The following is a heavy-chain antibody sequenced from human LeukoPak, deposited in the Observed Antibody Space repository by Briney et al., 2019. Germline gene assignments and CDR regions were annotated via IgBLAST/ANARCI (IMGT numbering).Heavy chain of an antibody. V-gene: IGHV4-34*01. Sequence: SETLSLTCAVYGGSFSGYYWSWIRQPPGKGLEWIGEINDSRSTNYNPSLKSRVTISVDTSKNQFSLKLSSVTAADTAVYYCARSGLFDPWGQGTLVTVSS. CDR2: INDSRST. CDR1: GGSFSGYY. J-gene: IGHJ5*02. CDR3: ARSGLFDP.